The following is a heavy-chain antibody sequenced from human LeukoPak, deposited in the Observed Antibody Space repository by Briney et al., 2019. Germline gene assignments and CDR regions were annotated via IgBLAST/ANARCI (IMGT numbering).Heavy chain of an antibody. CDR3: ARLSVPAGRGYGMDV. J-gene: IGHJ6*02. CDR1: GYTFTGYY. Sequence: ASVTVSCKASGYTFTGYYMHWVRQAPGQGLEWMGWINPNSGGTNYAQKFQGRVTMTRDTSISTAYMELSRLRSDDTAVYYCARLSVPAGRGYGMDVWGQGTTVTVSS. CDR2: INPNSGGT. D-gene: IGHD2-2*01. V-gene: IGHV1-2*02.